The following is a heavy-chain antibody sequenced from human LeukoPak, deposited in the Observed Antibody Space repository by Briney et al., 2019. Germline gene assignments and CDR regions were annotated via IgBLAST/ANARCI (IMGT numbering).Heavy chain of an antibody. D-gene: IGHD3-10*01. CDR1: GGSISSYH. Sequence: SETLSLTCTVSGGSISSYHWTWIRQPAGKGLEWIGRIYSSGSTNYNPSLKSRVTMSLDTSKSQFSLKLNSVTAADTAVYYCARDRPSGSGSSFSLGMDVWGQGTTFTASS. V-gene: IGHV4-4*07. CDR3: ARDRPSGSGSSFSLGMDV. J-gene: IGHJ6*02. CDR2: IYSSGST.